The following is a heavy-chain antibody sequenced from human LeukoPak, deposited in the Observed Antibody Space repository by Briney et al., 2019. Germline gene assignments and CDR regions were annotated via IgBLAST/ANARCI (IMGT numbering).Heavy chain of an antibody. D-gene: IGHD3-3*01. CDR3: ARTYYGFDY. V-gene: IGHV3-66*02. CDR2: IYSGGST. J-gene: IGHJ4*02. Sequence: GGSLRLSCAASGFTFSDYYMSWIRQAPGKGLEWVSVIYSGGSTYCADSVKGRFTISRDNSKNTLYLQMNSLRAEDTAVYYCARTYYGFDYWGQGTLVTVSS. CDR1: GFTFSDYY.